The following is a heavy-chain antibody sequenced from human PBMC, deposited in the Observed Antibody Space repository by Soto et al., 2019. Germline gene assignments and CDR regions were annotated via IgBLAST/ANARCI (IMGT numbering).Heavy chain of an antibody. V-gene: IGHV4-34*01. CDR2: IYHFGST. J-gene: IGHJ4*02. Sequence: SETLSLTCAVYGESFSGYYWSWIRQPPGKGLEWIGYIYHFGSTYYNPSLKSRVTISVDRSKNQFSLKLNSVTAADTAVYYCASRANYGDYIAYWGQGTLVTVS. CDR3: ASRANYGDYIAY. D-gene: IGHD4-17*01. CDR1: GESFSGYY.